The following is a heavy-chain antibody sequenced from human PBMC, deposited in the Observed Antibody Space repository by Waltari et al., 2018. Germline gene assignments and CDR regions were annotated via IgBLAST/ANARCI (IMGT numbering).Heavy chain of an antibody. CDR1: GGSISSSSYY. CDR3: ASSRITMIVVVIAFDY. V-gene: IGHV4-39*01. Sequence: QLQLQESGPGLVKPSETLSLTCTVSGGSISSSSYYWGWIRQPPGKGLDWIGSIYYSGSTYYNPSLKSRFTISVDTSKNQFSLKLSSVTAADTAVYYCASSRITMIVVVIAFDYWGQGTLVTVSS. CDR2: IYYSGST. D-gene: IGHD3-22*01. J-gene: IGHJ4*02.